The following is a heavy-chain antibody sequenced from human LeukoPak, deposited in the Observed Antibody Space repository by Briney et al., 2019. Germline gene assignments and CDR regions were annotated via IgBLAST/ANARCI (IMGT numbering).Heavy chain of an antibody. D-gene: IGHD3-9*01. CDR2: ISDSGGST. J-gene: IGHJ4*02. CDR3: AKDREGARSFD. CDR1: GFTFSIYA. V-gene: IGHV3-23*01. Sequence: GGSLRLSCAASGFTFSIYAMSCVRHAPRKGLEWVSTISDSGGSTYYTASVKGRFTISRDTSKNPVSLQMTTLRAADTVVYYCAKDREGARSFDWGQGTLVTVSS.